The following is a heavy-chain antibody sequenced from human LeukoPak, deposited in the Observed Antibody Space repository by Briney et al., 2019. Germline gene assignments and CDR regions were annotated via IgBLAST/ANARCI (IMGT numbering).Heavy chain of an antibody. CDR1: GYTFTSYG. D-gene: IGHD1-26*01. J-gene: IGHJ5*02. CDR3: ARDVGGRETTWPLGYNWFDP. CDR2: ISAYNGNT. Sequence: ASVKVSCKASGYTFTSYGISWVRQAPGQGLEWMGWISAYNGNTNYAQKLQGRVTMTTDTSTSTAYMELRSLRSDDTAAYYCARDVGGRETTWPLGYNWFDPWGQGTLVTVSS. V-gene: IGHV1-18*04.